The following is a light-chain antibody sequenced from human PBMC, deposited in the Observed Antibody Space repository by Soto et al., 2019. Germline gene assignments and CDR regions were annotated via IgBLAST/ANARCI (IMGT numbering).Light chain of an antibody. CDR1: RSDIGSNF. J-gene: IGLJ1*01. CDR2: NSN. V-gene: IGLV1-44*01. CDR3: AAWDVSLTGPV. Sequence: QSVLSQPPSASGTPGQTVIISCSGSRSDIGSNFVNWYQHLPGTAPKLLIYNSNQRPSGVPDRFSGSKSGTSASLAISGLQSEDEADYYCAAWDVSLTGPVFGTGTKVTVL.